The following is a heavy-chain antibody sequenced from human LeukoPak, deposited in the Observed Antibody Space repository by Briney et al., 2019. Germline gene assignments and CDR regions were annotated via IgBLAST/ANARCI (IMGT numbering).Heavy chain of an antibody. CDR3: ARHSSSRPVYFDY. Sequence: ASVKVSCKASGYTFNNYGVSWVRQAPGQGLEWMGWINPNSGGTNYAQKFQGRVTMTRDTSISTAYMELSRLRSDDTAVYYCARHSSSRPVYFDYWGQGTLVTVSS. CDR2: INPNSGGT. D-gene: IGHD6-6*01. V-gene: IGHV1-2*02. CDR1: GYTFNNYG. J-gene: IGHJ4*02.